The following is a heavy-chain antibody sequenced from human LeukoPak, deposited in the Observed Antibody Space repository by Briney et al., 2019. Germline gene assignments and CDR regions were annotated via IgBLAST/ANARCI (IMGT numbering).Heavy chain of an antibody. CDR3: ARGAESDY. V-gene: IGHV3-74*01. Sequence: TGRSLRLSCAASGFTFNSYWMHWVRQVPGKGLVGVSRINSDGSRTSYGDSVKGRFTISRDNAKSTLYLQMNSLRADDTAVYFCARGAESDYWGQGTLVTVSS. J-gene: IGHJ4*02. CDR2: INSDGSRT. CDR1: GFTFNSYW.